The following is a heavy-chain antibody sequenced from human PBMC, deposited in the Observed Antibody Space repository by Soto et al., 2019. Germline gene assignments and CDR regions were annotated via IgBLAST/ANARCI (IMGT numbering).Heavy chain of an antibody. Sequence: LRLSCAASGFTFSSYAMHWVRQAPGKGLEWVAVISYDGSNKYYADSVKGRFTISRDNSKNSLYLQMNSLRAEDTAVYYCASDRDYYDRSGYYYHAFDIWGQGTMVTVSS. CDR2: ISYDGSNK. V-gene: IGHV3-30-3*01. CDR1: GFTFSSYA. D-gene: IGHD3-22*01. J-gene: IGHJ3*02. CDR3: ASDRDYYDRSGYYYHAFDI.